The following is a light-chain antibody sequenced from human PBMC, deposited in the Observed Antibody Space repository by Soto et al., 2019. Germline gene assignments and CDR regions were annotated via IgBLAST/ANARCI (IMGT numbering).Light chain of an antibody. CDR1: TSNIGRNT. Sequence: QSVLAQPPSASGTPGQRVTISCSGDTSNIGRNTVSWFQHLPGAAPKLLIYSNNQRPSGVPDRFSGSKSGTSASLAITGLQSADEAEYYCAAWDDSLIGHVVFGGGTKLTVL. V-gene: IGLV1-44*01. CDR2: SNN. CDR3: AAWDDSLIGHVV. J-gene: IGLJ2*01.